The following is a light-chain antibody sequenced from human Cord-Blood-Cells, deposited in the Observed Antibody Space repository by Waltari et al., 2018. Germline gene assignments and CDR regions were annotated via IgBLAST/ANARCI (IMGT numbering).Light chain of an antibody. CDR1: SSTLGSNT. Sequence: QSVLTQPPSASGTPGQRVTISCSGSSSTLGSNTVTWYQQLPGTAPKLLIYSNNQRPSGVPDRFSGSKSGTSASLAISGLQSEDEADYYCAAWDDSLNGWVFGGGTKLTVL. V-gene: IGLV1-44*01. J-gene: IGLJ3*02. CDR2: SNN. CDR3: AAWDDSLNGWV.